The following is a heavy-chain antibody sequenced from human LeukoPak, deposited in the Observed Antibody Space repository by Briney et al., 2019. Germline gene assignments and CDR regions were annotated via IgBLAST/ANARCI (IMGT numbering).Heavy chain of an antibody. CDR3: ARENYDFWSGYRY. CDR1: GGTFSSYA. J-gene: IGHJ4*02. CDR2: TIPIFGTA. D-gene: IGHD3-3*01. Sequence: ASVKVSCKASGGTFSSYAISWVRQAPGQGLEWMGRTIPIFGTANYAQKFQGRVTITTDESTSTAYMELSSLRSEDTAVYYCARENYDFWSGYRYWGQGTLVTVSS. V-gene: IGHV1-69*05.